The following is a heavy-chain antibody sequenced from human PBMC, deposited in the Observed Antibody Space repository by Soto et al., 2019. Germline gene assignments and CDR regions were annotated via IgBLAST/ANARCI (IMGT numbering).Heavy chain of an antibody. CDR3: ATADTGWCAR. Sequence: EEQLLESGGDLVQPGGSLRLSCAASGFTFGQFVMTWVRQAPGKGLEWVSTITGSSGSTTHTESVKGRFTISRDNSKNSLYLQMNNLRAAETAIYNCATADTGWCARWGRGTLVTVSS. J-gene: IGHJ5*02. V-gene: IGHV3-23*01. CDR2: ITGSSGST. D-gene: IGHD3-10*01. CDR1: GFTFGQFV.